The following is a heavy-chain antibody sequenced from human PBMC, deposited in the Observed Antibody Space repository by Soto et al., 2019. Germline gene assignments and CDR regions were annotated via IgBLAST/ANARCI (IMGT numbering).Heavy chain of an antibody. CDR3: ARLFKGVTLLSVHYYYYMDV. CDR2: MNPNSGNT. Sequence: ASVKVSCKASGYTFTSYDINWVRQATGQGLEWMGWMNPNSGNTGYAQKFQGRVTMTRNTSISTAYMELSSLRSEDTAVYYCARLFKGVTLLSVHYYYYMDVWGKGTTVTVSS. V-gene: IGHV1-8*01. J-gene: IGHJ6*03. CDR1: GYTFTSYD. D-gene: IGHD2-8*01.